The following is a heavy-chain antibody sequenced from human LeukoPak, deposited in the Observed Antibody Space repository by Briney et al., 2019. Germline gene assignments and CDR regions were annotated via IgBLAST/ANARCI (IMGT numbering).Heavy chain of an antibody. D-gene: IGHD3-22*01. CDR3: AKRGGYSWLLPLGGYYGMDV. J-gene: IGHJ6*02. Sequence: GGSLRLSCAASGFTVSSNYMSWVRQAPGKGLEWVSVISSSGSTYYADSVKGRFTISRDNSKNTLYLQMNSLRAEHTAVYYCAKRGGYSWLLPLGGYYGMDVWGQGTTVTVSS. V-gene: IGHV3-53*01. CDR2: ISSSGST. CDR1: GFTVSSNY.